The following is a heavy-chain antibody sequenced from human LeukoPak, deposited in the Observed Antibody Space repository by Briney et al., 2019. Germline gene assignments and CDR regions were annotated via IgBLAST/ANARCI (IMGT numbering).Heavy chain of an antibody. CDR1: GFTIGDYA. D-gene: IGHD3-9*01. CDR3: TDENFDWLLPNY. Sequence: GRSLRLSCTASGFTIGDYAMSWFRQAPGKGLEWVGFIRSKAYGGTTEYAASVKGRFTISRDDSKSIAYLQMNSLKTEDTAVYYCTDENFDWLLPNYWGQGTLVTVSS. V-gene: IGHV3-49*03. CDR2: IRSKAYGGTT. J-gene: IGHJ4*02.